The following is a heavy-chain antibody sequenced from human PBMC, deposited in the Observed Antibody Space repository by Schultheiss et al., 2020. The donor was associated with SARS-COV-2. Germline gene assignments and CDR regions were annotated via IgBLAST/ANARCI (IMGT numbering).Heavy chain of an antibody. Sequence: ETLSLTCAASGFTFSSYWMHWVRQAPGKGLVWVSRINSDGSSTSYADSVKGRFTISRDNSKNTLYLQMNSLRAEDTALYHCARANGYSSSWYGDYYYGMDVWGQGTTVTVSS. CDR1: GFTFSSYW. J-gene: IGHJ6*02. D-gene: IGHD6-13*01. V-gene: IGHV3-74*01. CDR3: ARANGYSSSWYGDYYYGMDV. CDR2: INSDGSST.